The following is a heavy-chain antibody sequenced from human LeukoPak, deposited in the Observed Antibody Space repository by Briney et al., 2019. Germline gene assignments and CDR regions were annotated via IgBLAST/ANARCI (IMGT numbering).Heavy chain of an antibody. J-gene: IGHJ5*02. CDR1: EFTFSSYW. V-gene: IGHV3-7*05. D-gene: IGHD6-19*01. CDR3: ARAWRYSSGWYDN. CDR2: IKQDGSEK. Sequence: GGSLRLSCAASEFTFSSYWMSWVRQAPGKGLEWVANIKQDGSEKYYVDSVKGRFTISRDNAKNSLNLQMNSLRAEDTAVYYCARAWRYSSGWYDNWGQGTLVTVSS.